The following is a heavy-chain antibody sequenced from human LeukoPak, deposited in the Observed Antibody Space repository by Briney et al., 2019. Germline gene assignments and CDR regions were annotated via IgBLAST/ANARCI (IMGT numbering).Heavy chain of an antibody. V-gene: IGHV1-8*03. J-gene: IGHJ3*02. CDR3: ARVQQGGIVEWELLGAAFDI. D-gene: IGHD1-26*01. Sequence: GASVKVSCKASGYTFTSYDINWVRQATGQGLEWMGWMNPNSGNTGYAQKFQGRVTITRNTSISTAYMELSSLRSEDTAVYYCARVQQGGIVEWELLGAAFDIWGQGTMVTVSS. CDR2: MNPNSGNT. CDR1: GYTFTSYD.